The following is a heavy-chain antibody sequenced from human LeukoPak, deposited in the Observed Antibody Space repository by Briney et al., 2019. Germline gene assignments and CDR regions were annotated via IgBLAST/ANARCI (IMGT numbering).Heavy chain of an antibody. J-gene: IGHJ4*02. CDR3: ARVNYDILTGPFDY. D-gene: IGHD3-9*01. Sequence: SETLSLTCTVSGYSISSGYYWGWIRQPPGKGLEWIGSIYHSGSTYYNPSLKSRVTISVDTSKNQFSLKLGSVTAADTAVYYGARVNYDILTGPFDYWGQGTLVTVSS. V-gene: IGHV4-38-2*02. CDR2: IYHSGST. CDR1: GYSISSGYY.